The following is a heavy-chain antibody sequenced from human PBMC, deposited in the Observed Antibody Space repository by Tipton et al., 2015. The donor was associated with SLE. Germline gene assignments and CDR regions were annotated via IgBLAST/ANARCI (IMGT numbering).Heavy chain of an antibody. CDR1: GGSISSYY. CDR3: ARDVSGQQLVFDY. Sequence: TLSLTCTVSGGSISSYYWSWIRQPPGKGLEWIGYIYYSGSTNYNPSLKSRVTISVDTSKNQFSLKLSSVTAADTAVYYCARDVSGQQLVFDYWGQGTLVTVSP. J-gene: IGHJ4*02. CDR2: IYYSGST. V-gene: IGHV4-59*01. D-gene: IGHD6-13*01.